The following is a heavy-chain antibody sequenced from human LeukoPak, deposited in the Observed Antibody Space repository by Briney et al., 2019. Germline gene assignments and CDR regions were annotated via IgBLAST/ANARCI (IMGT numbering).Heavy chain of an antibody. D-gene: IGHD3-22*01. Sequence: SVKVSCKASGGTFSSYAISWVRQAPGQGLEWMGRIIPILGIANYAQKFQGRVTITADKSTSTAYMELSSLRSEDTAVYYCASPHDSDAFDIWGQGTMVTVSS. J-gene: IGHJ3*02. CDR1: GGTFSSYA. CDR2: IIPILGIA. V-gene: IGHV1-69*04. CDR3: ASPHDSDAFDI.